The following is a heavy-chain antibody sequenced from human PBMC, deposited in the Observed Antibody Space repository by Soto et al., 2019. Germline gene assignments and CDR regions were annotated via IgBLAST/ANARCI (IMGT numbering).Heavy chain of an antibody. J-gene: IGHJ5*02. CDR3: ARATPVVPAAIGTQQDETPFNWFDP. CDR1: GGSFSGYY. CDR2: INHSGST. V-gene: IGHV4-34*01. D-gene: IGHD2-2*02. Sequence: SETLSLTCAVYGGSFSGYYWSWIRQPPGKGLEWIGEINHSGSTNYNPSLKSRVTISVDTSKNQFSLKLSSVTAADTAVYYCARATPVVPAAIGTQQDETPFNWFDPWGQGTLVTVSS.